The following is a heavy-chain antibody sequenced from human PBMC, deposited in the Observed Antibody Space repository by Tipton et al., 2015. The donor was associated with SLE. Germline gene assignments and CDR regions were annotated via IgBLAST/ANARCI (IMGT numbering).Heavy chain of an antibody. CDR1: GGSISSGSYY. Sequence: TLSLTCTVSGGSISSGSYYWSWIRQPAGKGLEWIGRIYTTGSTNYNPPLKSRVTISVDTSKNHFSLKLTSVTAADTAVYYCARMRSRHFDYWGQGTLVTVSS. CDR2: IYTTGST. J-gene: IGHJ4*02. V-gene: IGHV4-61*02. CDR3: ARMRSRHFDY.